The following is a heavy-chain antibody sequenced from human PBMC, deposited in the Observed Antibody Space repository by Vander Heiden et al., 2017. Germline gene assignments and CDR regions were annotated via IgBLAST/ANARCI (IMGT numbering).Heavy chain of an antibody. Sequence: EVHLLESGGGLVQTGGSLRLSCAASTFAFSNHSISLVRQAPGKGLEWVAKTNQAGNEKYYLDSVKGRFTISRDNAKNSLYLQMSNLRVEDTAFYYCAREEDYWGQGTLVSVSS. V-gene: IGHV3-7*01. CDR3: AREEDY. CDR1: TFAFSNHS. CDR2: TNQAGNEK. J-gene: IGHJ4*02.